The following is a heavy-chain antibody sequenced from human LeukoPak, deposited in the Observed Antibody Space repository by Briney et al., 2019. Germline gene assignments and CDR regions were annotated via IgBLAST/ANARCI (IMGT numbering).Heavy chain of an antibody. J-gene: IGHJ5*02. CDR2: ISYDGSNK. Sequence: PGGSLRLSCAASGFTFSSYAMHWVRQAPGKGLEWVALISYDGSNKYYADSVKGRFTISRDNSKNTLYLQMNSLRAEDTAVYYCARDQSAANWNWFDPWGQGTLVTVSS. D-gene: IGHD1-1*01. CDR3: ARDQSAANWNWFDP. CDR1: GFTFSSYA. V-gene: IGHV3-30*04.